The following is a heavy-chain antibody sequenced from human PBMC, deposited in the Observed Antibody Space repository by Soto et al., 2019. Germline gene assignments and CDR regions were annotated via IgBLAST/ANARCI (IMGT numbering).Heavy chain of an antibody. CDR3: ARGYIGEAYDKKYYFDY. D-gene: IGHD3-22*01. V-gene: IGHV4-34*01. Sequence: SETLSLTCAVYGGSFSGYYWSWIRQPPGKGLEWIGEINHSGSTNYNPSLKSRVTISVDTSKNQFSLKPSSVTAADTAVYYCARGYIGEAYDKKYYFDYWGQGTLVTVSS. CDR2: INHSGST. CDR1: GGSFSGYY. J-gene: IGHJ4*02.